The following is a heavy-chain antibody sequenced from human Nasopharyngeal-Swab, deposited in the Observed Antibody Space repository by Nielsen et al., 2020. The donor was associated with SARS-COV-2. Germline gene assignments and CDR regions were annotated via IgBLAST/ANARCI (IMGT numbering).Heavy chain of an antibody. CDR1: GGPISSRSSY. CDR2: IYYSGNT. CDR3: ARHLRQGLVVTDY. D-gene: IGHD3/OR15-3a*01. J-gene: IGHJ4*02. V-gene: IGHV4-39*01. Sequence: SETLSLTCTVSGGPISSRSSYWGWIRQPPGKGLEWIGSIYYSGNTYYTPSLKSRVTISVDASKNQFSLKLSSVTAADTAVYYCARHLRQGLVVTDYWGQGTLVTVSS.